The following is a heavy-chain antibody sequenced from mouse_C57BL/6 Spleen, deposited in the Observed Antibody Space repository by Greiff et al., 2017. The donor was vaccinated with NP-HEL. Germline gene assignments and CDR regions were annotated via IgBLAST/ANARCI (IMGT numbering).Heavy chain of an antibody. CDR1: GYTFTSYW. D-gene: IGHD2-5*01. Sequence: QVQLQQPGAELVMPGASVKLSCKASGYTFTSYWMHWVKQRPGQGLEWIGEIDPSDSYTNYNQKFKGKSTLTVDKSSSTAYMQLSSLTSEDSAVYYCARISNYGKYFDVWGTGTTVTVSS. CDR3: ARISNYGKYFDV. CDR2: IDPSDSYT. V-gene: IGHV1-69*01. J-gene: IGHJ1*03.